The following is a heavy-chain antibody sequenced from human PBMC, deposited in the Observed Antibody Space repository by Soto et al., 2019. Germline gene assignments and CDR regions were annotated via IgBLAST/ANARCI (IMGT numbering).Heavy chain of an antibody. Sequence: QVQLVQPGAEVKKPGASVKVSCKASGYTFSNYGITWVRQAPGQGLEWMGWISAYNGNTTYAQKLQGRVTMTTATSTSTAYMELRSLRSDDTAVYYWARESPPVDYWGQGTLVTVSS. CDR2: ISAYNGNT. J-gene: IGHJ4*02. V-gene: IGHV1-18*01. CDR3: ARESPPVDY. CDR1: GYTFSNYG.